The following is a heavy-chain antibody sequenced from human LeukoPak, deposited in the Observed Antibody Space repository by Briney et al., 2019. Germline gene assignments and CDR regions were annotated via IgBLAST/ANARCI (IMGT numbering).Heavy chain of an antibody. CDR3: ARLIAARLYFDY. D-gene: IGHD6-6*01. CDR2: INHSGST. Sequence: PSETLSLTCAVYGGSFSGYYWSWIRQPPGKGLEWIGEINHSGSTNYNPSLKSRVTISVDTSKNQFSLKLSSVTAADTAVYYCARLIAARLYFDYWGQGTLVTVSS. V-gene: IGHV4-34*01. J-gene: IGHJ4*02. CDR1: GGSFSGYY.